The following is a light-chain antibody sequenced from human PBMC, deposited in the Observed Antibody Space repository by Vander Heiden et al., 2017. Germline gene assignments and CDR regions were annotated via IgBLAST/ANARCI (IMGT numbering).Light chain of an antibody. Sequence: QSALTQPASVSRSPGQSITISCTGTSSDVGAYNYVSWYQQHPGKAPKLMIYDVSNRPSGVSNRFSGSKSGNTASLTISGLQAEDEADYYCSSYTSSSPHVVFGGGTKLTVL. V-gene: IGLV2-14*03. CDR2: DVS. CDR3: SSYTSSSPHVV. J-gene: IGLJ2*01. CDR1: SSDVGAYNY.